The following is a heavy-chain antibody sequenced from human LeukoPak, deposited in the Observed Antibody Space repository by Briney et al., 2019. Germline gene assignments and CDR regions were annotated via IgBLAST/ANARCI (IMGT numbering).Heavy chain of an antibody. CDR3: ARGSALSQTTGTTFDY. Sequence: GASVKVSCKASGYTLTDYYLHGVRQAPGQGREWMGWINPHTGDTHYAQSFQGRVTMTRDTSISTAYMDLIMLRSDDTDVYYCARGSALSQTTGTTFDYWGQGTLVTVSS. V-gene: IGHV1-2*02. D-gene: IGHD4-17*01. J-gene: IGHJ4*02. CDR2: INPHTGDT. CDR1: GYTLTDYY.